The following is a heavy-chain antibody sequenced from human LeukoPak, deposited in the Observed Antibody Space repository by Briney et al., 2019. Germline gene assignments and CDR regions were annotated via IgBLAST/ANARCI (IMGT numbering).Heavy chain of an antibody. CDR2: ITGSGGST. J-gene: IGHJ4*02. V-gene: IGHV3-23*01. Sequence: GGSLRLSCAASGFTFSSYAMSWVRQAPGKGLEWVSTITGSGGSTYYADSVKGRFTISRDNSKNTLYLQMNSLRAEDTAVYYCARGGGDYVFDYWGQGTLVTVSS. CDR3: ARGGGDYVFDY. CDR1: GFTFSSYA. D-gene: IGHD4-17*01.